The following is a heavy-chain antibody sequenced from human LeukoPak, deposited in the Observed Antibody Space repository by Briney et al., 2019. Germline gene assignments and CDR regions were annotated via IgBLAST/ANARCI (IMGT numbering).Heavy chain of an antibody. J-gene: IGHJ4*02. V-gene: IGHV3-23*01. CDR1: GFIFTTYA. CDR2: ISGSGGRT. CDR3: GIGPPYGGYSD. D-gene: IGHD5-12*01. Sequence: SGGSLRLSCAASGFIFTTYAMNWVRQAPGKGPEWVSSISGSGGRTFYADSLKGRFTISRDNSKNTLYLQMNSLRPEDTAVYYCGIGPPYGGYSDWGQGTLVTVSS.